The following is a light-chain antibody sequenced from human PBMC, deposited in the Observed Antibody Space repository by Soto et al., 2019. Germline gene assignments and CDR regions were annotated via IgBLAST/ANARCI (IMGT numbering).Light chain of an antibody. CDR2: GAY. Sequence: VMTQSPATLSVSPGERATLSCRACQSVSTNLAWYQQRPGQAPRLIISGAYTRATGIPARFSGSGSGTEFTLTISSLQSEDFAIYYCQQFNKWPRTFGQGTRVEIK. J-gene: IGKJ1*01. V-gene: IGKV3-15*01. CDR3: QQFNKWPRT. CDR1: QSVSTN.